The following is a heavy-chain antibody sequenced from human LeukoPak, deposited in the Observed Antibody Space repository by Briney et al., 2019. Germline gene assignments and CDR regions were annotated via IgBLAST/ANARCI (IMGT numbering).Heavy chain of an antibody. J-gene: IGHJ4*02. CDR1: GGTFSSYA. V-gene: IGHV1-69*04. CDR2: IIPILGIA. D-gene: IGHD5-18*01. CDR3: ADSLGGYSYGSDY. Sequence: SVKVSCKASGGTFSSYAISWVRQAPGQGLEWMGRIIPILGIASYAQKFQGRVTITADKSTSTAYMELSSLRPEDTAVYYCADSLGGYSYGSDYWGQGTLVTVSS.